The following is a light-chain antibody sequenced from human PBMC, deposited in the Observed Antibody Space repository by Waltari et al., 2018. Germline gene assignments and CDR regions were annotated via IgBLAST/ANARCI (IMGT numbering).Light chain of an antibody. J-gene: IGKJ4*01. CDR1: QSVSSY. CDR2: AAS. Sequence: EIVLTQSTATLSLSPGERATLTCRARQSVSSYLAGYQQKPGQAPRLLIYAASNRATGIPARFSGSGSRTDFTLTISSLEPEDFAVYYCQQRSNWLTFGGGTKVEIK. V-gene: IGKV3-11*01. CDR3: QQRSNWLT.